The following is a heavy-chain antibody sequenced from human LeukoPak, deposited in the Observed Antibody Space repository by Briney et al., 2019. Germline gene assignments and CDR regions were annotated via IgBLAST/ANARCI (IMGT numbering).Heavy chain of an antibody. CDR1: GFIFSNYE. D-gene: IGHD3-22*01. CDR3: ARALHSRLNYYDCSEGFMEFYYYGMDV. CDR2: ISSTGSDI. J-gene: IGHJ6*02. V-gene: IGHV3-48*03. Sequence: GGSLRLSCAGSGFIFSNYEMNWVREAPGKGLEWVSYISSTGSDIYYADSVKGRFTISRDNAEHSLYLQMNSLRAEDTAVYYCARALHSRLNYYDCSEGFMEFYYYGMDVWGQGTTVTVSS.